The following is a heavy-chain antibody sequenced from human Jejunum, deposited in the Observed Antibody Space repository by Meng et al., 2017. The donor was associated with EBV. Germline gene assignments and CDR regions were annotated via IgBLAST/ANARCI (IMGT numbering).Heavy chain of an antibody. J-gene: IGHJ4*02. CDR1: GYTFTNYP. V-gene: IGHV1-3*01. CDR3: ASRPGFNIGPFDY. D-gene: IGHD3/OR15-3a*01. CDR2: INPGNGET. Sequence: QSQVLRSGAEGKKPGASVKLSCKASGYTFTNYPIHWVRQAPGQRPEWMGRINPGNGETEFSQKFQGRVTITRDTSATTAYMELTSLRSEDTAVYYCASRPGFNIGPFDYWGQGTLVTVSS.